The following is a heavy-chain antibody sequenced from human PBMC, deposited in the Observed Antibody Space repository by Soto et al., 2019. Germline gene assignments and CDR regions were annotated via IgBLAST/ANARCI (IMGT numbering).Heavy chain of an antibody. V-gene: IGHV1-69*13. Sequence: SVKVSCKASGGTFSSYAISWVRQAPGQGLEWMGGIIPIFGTANYAQKFQGRVTITADESTSTAYMELSSLRSEDTAVYYCATRDGYNYNWCFDLWGRGTLVTVSS. CDR2: IIPIFGTA. CDR1: GGTFSSYA. J-gene: IGHJ2*01. CDR3: ATRDGYNYNWCFDL. D-gene: IGHD5-12*01.